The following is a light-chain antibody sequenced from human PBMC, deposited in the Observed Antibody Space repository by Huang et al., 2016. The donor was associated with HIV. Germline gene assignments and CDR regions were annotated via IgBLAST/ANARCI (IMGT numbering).Light chain of an antibody. J-gene: IGKJ4*01. CDR2: SAS. V-gene: IGKV3-15*01. CDR1: QGVSGN. CDR3: QQLMDWPLT. Sequence: EIVMTQSPATLSVSPGERVTVSCRASQGVSGNLAWYQQKPAQAPRLLLYSASTRATGIPPRFSGSGSGTEFTLTISSLQPEDVAVYYCQQLMDWPLTFGGGTKVEI.